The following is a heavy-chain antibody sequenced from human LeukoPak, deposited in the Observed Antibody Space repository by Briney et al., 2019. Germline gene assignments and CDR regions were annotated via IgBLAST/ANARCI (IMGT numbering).Heavy chain of an antibody. CDR2: IRYDGSNK. CDR1: GFTFSSYG. CDR3: AKEAALAVAGTLVDY. J-gene: IGHJ4*02. Sequence: PGGSLRLSCAASGFTFSSYGMHWVRQAPGKGLEWVAFIRYDGSNKYYADSVKGRFTISRDNSKNTLYLQMNSLRAEDMAVYYCAKEAALAVAGTLVDYWGQGPLLTVSS. V-gene: IGHV3-30*02. D-gene: IGHD6-19*01.